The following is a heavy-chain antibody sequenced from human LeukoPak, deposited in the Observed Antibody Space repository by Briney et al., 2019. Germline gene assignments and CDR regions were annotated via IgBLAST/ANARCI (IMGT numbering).Heavy chain of an antibody. J-gene: IGHJ3*02. Sequence: GASVKVSCKGSGFTFMTSGLQWLRQARGQRPEWLGWIVVANGNTYYAQKFQERVTITRDMSTNTAYMELSSLRSEDTAVYYCATPHEDLVGATYSPIAFDIWGQGTMVTVSS. D-gene: IGHD1-26*01. CDR2: IVVANGNT. CDR3: ATPHEDLVGATYSPIAFDI. V-gene: IGHV1-58*01. CDR1: GFTFMTSG.